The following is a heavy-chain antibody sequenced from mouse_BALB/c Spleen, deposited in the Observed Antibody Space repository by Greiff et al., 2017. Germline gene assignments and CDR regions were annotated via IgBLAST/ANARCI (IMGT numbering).Heavy chain of an antibody. Sequence: VHVKQSGPELVKPGASVKMSCKASGYTFTSYVMHWVKQKPGQGLEWIGYINPYNDGTKYNEKFKGKATLTSDKSSSTAYMELSSLTSEDSAVYYCARSYYGSSLAWFAYWGQGTLVTVSA. J-gene: IGHJ3*01. CDR2: INPYNDGT. CDR3: ARSYYGSSLAWFAY. V-gene: IGHV1-14*01. D-gene: IGHD1-1*01. CDR1: GYTFTSYV.